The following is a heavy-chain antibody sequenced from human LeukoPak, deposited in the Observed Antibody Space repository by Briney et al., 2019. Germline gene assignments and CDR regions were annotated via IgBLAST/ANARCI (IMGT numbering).Heavy chain of an antibody. CDR2: IYTSGST. Sequence: SETLSLTCAVYGGSFSSYYWSWIRQPAGKGLEWIGRIYTSGSTNYNPSLKSRVTMSVDTSKNQFSLKLSSVTAADTAAYYCARARIAVAGNDYYYYYMDVWGKGTTVTVSS. J-gene: IGHJ6*03. CDR1: GGSFSSYY. D-gene: IGHD6-19*01. CDR3: ARARIAVAGNDYYYYYMDV. V-gene: IGHV4-59*10.